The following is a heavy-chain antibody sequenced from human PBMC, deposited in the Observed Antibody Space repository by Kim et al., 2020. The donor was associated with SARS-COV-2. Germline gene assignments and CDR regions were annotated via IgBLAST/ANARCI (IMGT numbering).Heavy chain of an antibody. D-gene: IGHD3-9*01. J-gene: IGHJ5*02. V-gene: IGHV3-74*01. CDR2: ISNGGSFT. Sequence: GGSLRLSCEGSGFTFSRYCMHWVRQAPGKGLEWVSRISNGGSFTGHADSVKGRFTISRDNARNSLYLQMNSLRVEDTAVYYCAQCGFDWILSPWGKRTLVT. CDR3: AQCGFDWILSP. CDR1: GFTFSRYC.